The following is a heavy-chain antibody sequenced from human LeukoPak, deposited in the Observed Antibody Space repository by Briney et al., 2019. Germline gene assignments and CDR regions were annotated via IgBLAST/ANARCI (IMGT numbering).Heavy chain of an antibody. Sequence: ASVKVSCKASGGTFSSYAISWVRQAPGQGLEWMGRIIPIFGIANYAQKFQGRVTITADKSTSTAYMELSSLRSEDTAVYYCARDSGSYLPSRRYWGQGTLVTVSS. CDR2: IIPIFGIA. CDR3: ARDSGSYLPSRRY. D-gene: IGHD1-26*01. J-gene: IGHJ4*02. CDR1: GGTFSSYA. V-gene: IGHV1-69*04.